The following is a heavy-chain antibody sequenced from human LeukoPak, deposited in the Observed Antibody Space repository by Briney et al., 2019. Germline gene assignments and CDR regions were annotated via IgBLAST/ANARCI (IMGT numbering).Heavy chain of an antibody. V-gene: IGHV3-15*01. CDR2: IKSKTDGGTT. J-gene: IGHJ4*02. CDR1: GFTFSNAW. CDR3: TTVFLEAAAAGTNY. D-gene: IGHD6-13*01. Sequence: IPGGSLRLSCAASGFTFSNAWMSWVRQAPGKGLEWVGRIKSKTDGGTTDYAALVKGRFTISRDDSKNTLYLQMNSLKTEDTAVYYCTTVFLEAAAAGTNYWGQGTLVTVSS.